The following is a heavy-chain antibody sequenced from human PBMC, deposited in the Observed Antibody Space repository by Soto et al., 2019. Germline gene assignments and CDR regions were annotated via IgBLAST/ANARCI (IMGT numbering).Heavy chain of an antibody. CDR1: GGSISSSSYY. D-gene: IGHD7-27*01. V-gene: IGHV4-39*02. CDR2: IYNGGST. Sequence: QLQLQESGPGLVKPSETLSLTCTVSGGSISSSSYYWGWIRQPPGEGLEWIGSIYNGGSTSYNPSLRSRVTISLDTSKTHFSLKLGSVTAADTAVYYCARFPGVDPWGQGTLVTVSS. J-gene: IGHJ5*02. CDR3: ARFPGVDP.